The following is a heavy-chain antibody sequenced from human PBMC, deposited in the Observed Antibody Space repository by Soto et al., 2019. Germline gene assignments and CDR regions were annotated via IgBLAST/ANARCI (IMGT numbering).Heavy chain of an antibody. CDR1: GFTFSSYW. D-gene: IGHD2-21*02. CDR3: AREEGHYYCGGDCYPYWYFDL. Sequence: GSLRLSCAASGFTFSSYWMSWVRQAPGKGLEWVANIKQDGSEKYYVDSVKGRFTISRDNAKNSLYLQMNSLRAEDTAVYYCAREEGHYYCGGDCYPYWYFDLWGRGTLVTVSS. CDR2: IKQDGSEK. V-gene: IGHV3-7*01. J-gene: IGHJ2*01.